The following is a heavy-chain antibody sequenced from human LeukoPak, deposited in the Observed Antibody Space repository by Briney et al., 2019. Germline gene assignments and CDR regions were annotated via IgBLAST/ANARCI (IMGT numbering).Heavy chain of an antibody. CDR3: ARESRTASNAFDI. V-gene: IGHV5-51*01. CDR2: IYPGDSDT. D-gene: IGHD6-6*01. CDR1: GYSFTSYW. Sequence: GESLKISCRGSGYSFTSYWIGWVRQMPGKGLEWMGIIYPGDSDTRYSPSFQGQVTISADKSISTAYLQWSSLKASDTAMYYCARESRTASNAFDIWGQGTMVTVSS. J-gene: IGHJ3*02.